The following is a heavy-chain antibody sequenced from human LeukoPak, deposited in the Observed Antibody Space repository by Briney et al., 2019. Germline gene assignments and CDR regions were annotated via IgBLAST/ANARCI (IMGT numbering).Heavy chain of an antibody. CDR3: ARGPHLELYYFDY. V-gene: IGHV3-30*04. Sequence: GGFLRLSCAVSGCTFSSYAMHWVRQAPGKGLEWVAVISYDGSSKYYADSVEGRFTISRDNSKNTLYLQMNSLRAEDTAVYYCARGPHLELYYFDYWGQGTLVTVSS. CDR1: GCTFSSYA. J-gene: IGHJ4*02. D-gene: IGHD1-7*01. CDR2: ISYDGSSK.